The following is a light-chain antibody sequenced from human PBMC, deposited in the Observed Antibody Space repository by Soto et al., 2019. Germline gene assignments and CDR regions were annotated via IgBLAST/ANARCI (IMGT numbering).Light chain of an antibody. CDR3: GTWDSSLSAGV. CDR2: DNN. CDR1: SSNIGNNY. V-gene: IGLV1-51*01. J-gene: IGLJ1*01. Sequence: VLAQPPSVSAAPGQKVTISCSGSSSNIGNNYVSWYQQLPGTAPKLLIYDNNKRPSGIPDRFSGSKSGTSATLGITGLQTGDEADYYCGTWDSSLSAGVFGTGTKVTVL.